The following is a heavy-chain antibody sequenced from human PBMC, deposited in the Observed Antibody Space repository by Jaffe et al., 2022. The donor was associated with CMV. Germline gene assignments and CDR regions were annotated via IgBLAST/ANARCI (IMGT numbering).Heavy chain of an antibody. Sequence: QVQLQESGPGLVKPSETLSLTCTVSGGSISSYYWSWIRQPAGKGLEWIGRIYTSGSTNYNPSLKSRVTMSVDTSKNQFSLKLSSVTAADTAVYYCARDRVSIAAAGTDSGMDVWGQGTTVTVSS. V-gene: IGHV4-4*07. D-gene: IGHD6-13*01. CDR3: ARDRVSIAAAGTDSGMDV. CDR1: GGSISSYY. CDR2: IYTSGST. J-gene: IGHJ6*02.